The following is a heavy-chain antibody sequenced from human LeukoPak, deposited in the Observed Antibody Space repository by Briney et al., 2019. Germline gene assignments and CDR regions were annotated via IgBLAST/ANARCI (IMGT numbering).Heavy chain of an antibody. CDR1: GGTFSSYA. CDR2: IIPIFGIA. Sequence: ASVKVSCKASGGTFSSYAISWVRQAPGQGLEWMGRIIPIFGIANYAQKFQGRVTITADKPTSTAYMELSSLRFEDTAVYYCATIGGRVNYWGQGTLVTVSS. V-gene: IGHV1-69*04. J-gene: IGHJ4*01. CDR3: ATIGGRVNY. D-gene: IGHD3-16*01.